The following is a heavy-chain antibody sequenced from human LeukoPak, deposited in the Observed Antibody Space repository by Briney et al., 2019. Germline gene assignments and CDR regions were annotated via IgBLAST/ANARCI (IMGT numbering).Heavy chain of an antibody. J-gene: IGHJ4*02. CDR3: ARRGLYSRRIGGSGAFDY. CDR2: INPSGGST. V-gene: IGHV1-46*01. D-gene: IGHD6-13*01. CDR1: GYTFTSYY. Sequence: GASVKVSCKASGYTFTSYYMHWVRQAPGQGLEWMGIINPSGGSTSYAQKFQGRVTMTRDTSTSTVYMELSSLRSEDTAVYYCARRGLYSRRIGGSGAFDYWGQGTLVTVSS.